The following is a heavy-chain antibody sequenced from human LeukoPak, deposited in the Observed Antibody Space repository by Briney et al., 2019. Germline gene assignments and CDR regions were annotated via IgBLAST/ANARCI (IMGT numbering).Heavy chain of an antibody. CDR3: TRLSPKAADAFDI. CDR1: GFTFSGSA. V-gene: IGHV3-73*01. D-gene: IGHD6-25*01. CDR2: IRSKANSYAT. J-gene: IGHJ3*02. Sequence: GGSLRLSCAASGFTFSGSAMHWVRQASGKGLEWVGRIRSKANSYATAYAASVKGRFTISRDDSKNTAYLQMNSLKTEDTAVYYCTRLSPKAADAFDIWGQGTMVTVSS.